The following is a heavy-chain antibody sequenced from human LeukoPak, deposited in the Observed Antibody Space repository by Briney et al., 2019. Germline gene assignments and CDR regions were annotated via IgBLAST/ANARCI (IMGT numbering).Heavy chain of an antibody. CDR1: GGSISSYY. CDR2: IYYSGST. D-gene: IGHD3-22*01. V-gene: IGHV4-59*12. Sequence: ASETLSLTCTVSGGSISSYYWSWIRQPPGKGLEWIGYIYYSGSTNYNPSLKSRVTISVDRSKNQFSLKLSSVTAADTAVYYCARGLKYYDSSGLLDYWGQGTLVTVSS. J-gene: IGHJ4*02. CDR3: ARGLKYYDSSGLLDY.